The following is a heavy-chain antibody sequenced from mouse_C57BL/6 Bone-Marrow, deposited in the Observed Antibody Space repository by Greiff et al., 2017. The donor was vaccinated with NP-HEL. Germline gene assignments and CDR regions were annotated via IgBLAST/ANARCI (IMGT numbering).Heavy chain of an antibody. V-gene: IGHV1-52*01. CDR1: GYTFTSYC. CDR3: ANGSNYWYFDV. CDR2: IDPPDSAT. J-gene: IGHJ1*03. Sequence: VQLQQSGAELVRPGSSVKLSCKASGYTFTSYCMHWVKQRPIQGLEWIGNIDPPDSATPYNQKFKGKATLPVDKSSSPAYMQLSSLTSEDSEVYYCANGSNYWYFDVWGKGTMVTVSS. D-gene: IGHD2-5*01.